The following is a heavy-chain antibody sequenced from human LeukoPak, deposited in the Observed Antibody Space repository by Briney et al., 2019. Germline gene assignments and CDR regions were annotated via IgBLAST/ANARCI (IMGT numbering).Heavy chain of an antibody. J-gene: IGHJ4*02. D-gene: IGHD2-15*01. CDR3: ARRYCSGGTCYFFDY. Sequence: GGSLRLSCAASGFTFSNHAMSWVRQAPGKGPEWVAAISGSGGSTNYADSVKGRFTISRDDSKNTLYLQMNSLRAEDTAVYYCARRYCSGGTCYFFDYWGQGTLVTVSS. CDR2: ISGSGGST. CDR1: GFTFSNHA. V-gene: IGHV3-23*01.